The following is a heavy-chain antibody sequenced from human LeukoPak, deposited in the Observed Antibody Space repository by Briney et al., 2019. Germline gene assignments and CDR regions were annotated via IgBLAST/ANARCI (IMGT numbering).Heavy chain of an antibody. J-gene: IGHJ3*02. CDR1: GFTFSDYY. Sequence: KPGGSLRLSCAASGFTFSDYYMSWIRQAPGKGLEWVSYISSSGSTIYYADSVKGRFTISRDNAKNSLYLQMNSLRAEDTAEYYCKRGKVDFWSGFAFDIWGQGTMVTVSS. V-gene: IGHV3-11*04. CDR3: KRGKVDFWSGFAFDI. CDR2: ISSSGSTI. D-gene: IGHD3-3*01.